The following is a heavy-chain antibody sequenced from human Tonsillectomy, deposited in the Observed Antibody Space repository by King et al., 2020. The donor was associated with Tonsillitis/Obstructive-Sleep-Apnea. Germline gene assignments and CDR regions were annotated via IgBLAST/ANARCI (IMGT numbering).Heavy chain of an antibody. CDR1: GSTFSSHA. CDR2: ISGGGVYS. J-gene: IGHJ6*02. D-gene: IGHD1-1*01. V-gene: IGHV3-23*04. CDR3: AKDLHWNTYPSGYYYGMDV. Sequence: LQLVQSGGGLVQPGGSLRLSGAASGSTFSSHAMNWVRQAPGKGLGGVSAISGGGVYSNYPDPVKGRFTISRDNSKNTLYLQMNSLRAEDTAIYYCAKDLHWNTYPSGYYYGMDVWGQGTTVTVSS.